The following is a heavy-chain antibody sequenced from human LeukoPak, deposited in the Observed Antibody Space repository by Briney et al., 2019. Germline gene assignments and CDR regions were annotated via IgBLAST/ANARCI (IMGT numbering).Heavy chain of an antibody. CDR1: GYSFTNYW. J-gene: IGHJ4*02. CDR3: ARRNYYDSSDYPDY. Sequence: GESLKISFKGSGYSFTNYWIGWVRPMPGKGLEWMGIIYTGDSDTRYSPSFEGQVIISADKSISTAYLQWSSLKASDTAMYYCARRNYYDSSDYPDYWGQGTLVTVSS. V-gene: IGHV5-51*01. D-gene: IGHD3-22*01. CDR2: IYTGDSDT.